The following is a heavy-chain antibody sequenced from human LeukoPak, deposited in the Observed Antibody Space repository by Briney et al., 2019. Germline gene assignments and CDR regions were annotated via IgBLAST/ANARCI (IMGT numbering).Heavy chain of an antibody. CDR1: GFTFSDYA. Sequence: GRSLRLSCAASGFTFSDYAMHWVRQAPGKGLEWVTVLSYGGTNKYYADSVKGRFTISRDNSKNTMFLQMNSLRAEDTAVYHCARDRSGYANDAFDFWGQGTMVTVSS. CDR2: LSYGGTNK. V-gene: IGHV3-30-3*01. D-gene: IGHD3-3*01. J-gene: IGHJ3*01. CDR3: ARDRSGYANDAFDF.